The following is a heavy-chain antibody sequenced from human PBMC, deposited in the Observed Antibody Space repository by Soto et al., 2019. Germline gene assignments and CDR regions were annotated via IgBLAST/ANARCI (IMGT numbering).Heavy chain of an antibody. J-gene: IGHJ4*02. CDR1: GGSISSGNYY. D-gene: IGHD5-18*01. V-gene: IGHV4-30-4*01. CDR2: ISYSGST. Sequence: QVQLQESGPGLVKPSQTLSLTCTVSGGSISSGNYYWSWIRQPPGKGLEWIGFISYSGSTYYSLSLKSRVTISVDTFKNQFSLNLSFVTAADTAVYYCATMGTPATGLYYFDYWGQGTLVTVSS. CDR3: ATMGTPATGLYYFDY.